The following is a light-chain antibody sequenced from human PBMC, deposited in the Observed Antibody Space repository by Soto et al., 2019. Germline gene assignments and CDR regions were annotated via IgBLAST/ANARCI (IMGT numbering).Light chain of an antibody. Sequence: QSVLTQPASVSGSPGQSITISCTGTTSDIGSYHRVSWYQQHPGKAPTLMMNDVSNRPSGVSDRFSGSKSGNTASLTISGLQAEDEADYYCSSFTSSSTWVFGGGTKLTVL. CDR1: TSDIGSYHR. V-gene: IGLV2-14*03. CDR3: SSFTSSSTWV. CDR2: DVS. J-gene: IGLJ3*02.